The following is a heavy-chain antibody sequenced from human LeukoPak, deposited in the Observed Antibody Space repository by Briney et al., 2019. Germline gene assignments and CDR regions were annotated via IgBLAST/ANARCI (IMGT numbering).Heavy chain of an antibody. CDR1: GFTFSSYA. CDR2: ISYDGSNK. J-gene: IGHJ4*02. Sequence: GGSLRLSCAASGFTFSSYAMHWARQAPGKGLEWVAVISYDGSNKYYADSVKGRFTISRDNSKNTLYLQMNSLRAEDTAVYYCATDGVGNGGDAVMSKRGYDCLGQGTLVTVSS. D-gene: IGHD3-16*01. CDR3: ATDGVGNGGDAVMSKRGYDC. V-gene: IGHV3-30-3*01.